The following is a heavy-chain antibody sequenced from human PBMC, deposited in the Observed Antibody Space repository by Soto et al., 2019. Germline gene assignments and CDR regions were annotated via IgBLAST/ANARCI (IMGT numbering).Heavy chain of an antibody. CDR2: MYNTGST. V-gene: IGHV4-59*01. Sequence: SESLCLTGTVAGGSISGYYCSWIRQPPGKGLEWIGYMYNTGSTVYNPSFKSRVTISVDTSKNQFSLKLNSVTAADTAVYYCARDLWGYCGTDCYPLDVWGQGTTVT. CDR1: GGSISGYY. CDR3: ARDLWGYCGTDCYPLDV. J-gene: IGHJ6*02. D-gene: IGHD2-21*02.